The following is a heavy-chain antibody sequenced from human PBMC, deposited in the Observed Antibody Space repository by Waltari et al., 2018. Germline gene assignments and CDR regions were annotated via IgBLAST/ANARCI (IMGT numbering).Heavy chain of an antibody. V-gene: IGHV1-2*02. CDR2: INPNSGGT. CDR1: GDTFTGYH. Sequence: QVQLVQPGAEVKKPWASVTVSCKASGDTFTGYHIHWVRQAPGQGLEWVGWINPNSGGTSLSQRFQDRVTMTRDTSISTAYLELSSLRSDDTAVYYCALFGTETFDIWGQGTMVTVSS. CDR3: ALFGTETFDI. J-gene: IGHJ3*02. D-gene: IGHD3-10*01.